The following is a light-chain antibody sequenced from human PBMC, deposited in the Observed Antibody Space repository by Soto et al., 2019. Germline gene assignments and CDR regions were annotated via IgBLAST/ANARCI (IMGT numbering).Light chain of an antibody. Sequence: DIQMTHSPSSLTASVGDSLTITCQAIQDITNYLNWYQHKPGKAPKLLIYDASNLEPGVPSRFSGRGSGRDFTFTISSLQPEDTATYYCQQYEDIPPTFGQGTRLESK. CDR2: DAS. CDR1: QDITNY. CDR3: QQYEDIPPT. V-gene: IGKV1-33*01. J-gene: IGKJ5*01.